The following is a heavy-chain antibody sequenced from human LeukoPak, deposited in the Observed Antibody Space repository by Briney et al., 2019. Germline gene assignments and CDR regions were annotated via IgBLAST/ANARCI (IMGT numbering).Heavy chain of an antibody. CDR1: GGSISSYY. D-gene: IGHD4-23*01. Sequence: SETLSLTCTVSGGSISSYYWSWIRQPPGKGLEWIGYIYYSGSTNYNPSLKSRVTISVDTSKNQFSLKLSSVTAADTAVYYCARARGKGYYYGMDVWGQGTTVTVSS. CDR2: IYYSGST. J-gene: IGHJ6*02. V-gene: IGHV4-59*01. CDR3: ARARGKGYYYGMDV.